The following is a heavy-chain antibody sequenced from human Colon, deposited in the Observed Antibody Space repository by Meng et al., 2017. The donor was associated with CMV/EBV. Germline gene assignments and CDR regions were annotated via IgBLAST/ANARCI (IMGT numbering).Heavy chain of an antibody. V-gene: IGHV3-7*04. CDR1: GFGFSKYE. CDR2: IKADGSET. Sequence: GESLKISCAAGGFGFSKYEMNWLRQAPGKGLEWVANIKADGSETYYADSVKGRFIISRDNAKNSLYLQMNSLRVEDTAVYFCVRGHYDGAWGHGTPVTVSS. CDR3: VRGHYDGA. D-gene: IGHD3-16*01. J-gene: IGHJ4*03.